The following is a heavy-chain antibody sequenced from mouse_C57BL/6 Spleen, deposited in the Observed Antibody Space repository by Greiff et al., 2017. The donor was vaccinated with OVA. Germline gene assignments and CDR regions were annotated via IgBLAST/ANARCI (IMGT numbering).Heavy chain of an antibody. Sequence: VQLKESGPELVKPGASVKISCKASGYSFTDYNMNWVKQSNGKSLEWIGVINPNDGTTSYNQKFKGKATLTVDQSSSTAYMQLNSLTSEDSAVYYCAREGSNLRLFAYWGQGTLVTVSA. V-gene: IGHV1-39*01. D-gene: IGHD1-2*01. CDR1: GYSFTDYN. CDR2: INPNDGTT. CDR3: AREGSNLRLFAY. J-gene: IGHJ3*01.